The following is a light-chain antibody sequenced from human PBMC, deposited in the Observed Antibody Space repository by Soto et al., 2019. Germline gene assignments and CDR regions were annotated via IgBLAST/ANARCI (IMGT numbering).Light chain of an antibody. CDR3: QQYKSYSCT. V-gene: IGKV1-5*01. CDR2: DAS. Sequence: EIQITQSPSTRSASVGDRVTITYGSSEPISNWLAWYQQKPGKAPELLIYDASSLESGVPSRFSGSGSGTEFTLTISALQPDDFAAYYCQQYKSYSCTFGQGTKVDIK. J-gene: IGKJ1*01. CDR1: EPISNW.